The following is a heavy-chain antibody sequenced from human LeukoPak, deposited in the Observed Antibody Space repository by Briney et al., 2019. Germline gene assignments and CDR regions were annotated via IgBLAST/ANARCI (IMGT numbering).Heavy chain of an antibody. Sequence: SETLSLTCAVYGGSFSGYYWGWIRQPPGKGLEWIGEINHSGSTNYNPSLKSRVTISVDTSKNQFSLKLSSVTAADTAVYYCARALGVPGVVVVAAMNPSGYYFDYWGQGTLVTVSS. D-gene: IGHD2-15*01. CDR1: GGSFSGYY. CDR2: INHSGST. J-gene: IGHJ4*02. CDR3: ARALGVPGVVVVAAMNPSGYYFDY. V-gene: IGHV4-34*01.